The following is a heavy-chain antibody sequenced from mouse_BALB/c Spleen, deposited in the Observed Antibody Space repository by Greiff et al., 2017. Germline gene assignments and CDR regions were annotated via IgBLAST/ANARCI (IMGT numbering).Heavy chain of an antibody. Sequence: QVQLQQSGAELARPGASVKLSCKASGYTFTDYYINWVKQRTGQGLEWIGEIYPGSGNTYYNEKFKGKATLTADKSSSTAYMQLSSLTSEDSAVYFCARLDYYGSSSMDYWGQGTSVTVSS. CDR3: ARLDYYGSSSMDY. CDR1: GYTFTDYY. V-gene: IGHV1-77*01. J-gene: IGHJ4*01. D-gene: IGHD1-1*01. CDR2: IYPGSGNT.